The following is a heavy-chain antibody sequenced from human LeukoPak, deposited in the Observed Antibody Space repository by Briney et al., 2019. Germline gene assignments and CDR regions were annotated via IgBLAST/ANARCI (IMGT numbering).Heavy chain of an antibody. V-gene: IGHV1-69*05. D-gene: IGHD4-11*01. Sequence: ASVKVSCKASGGTFSSYAISWVPQAPGQGLEWMGGIIPIFGTANYAQKFQGRVTITTDESTSTAYMELSSLRSEDTAVYYCARASDSNYDMDYYYYNMDVWGKGTTVTVYS. J-gene: IGHJ6*03. CDR2: IIPIFGTA. CDR1: GGTFSSYA. CDR3: ARASDSNYDMDYYYYNMDV.